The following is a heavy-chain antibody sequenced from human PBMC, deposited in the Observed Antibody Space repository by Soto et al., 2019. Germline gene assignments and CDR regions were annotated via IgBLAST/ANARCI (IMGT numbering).Heavy chain of an antibody. Sequence: SQTLSLTYAISGDSDSSNSAAWKAIRQSPSRGLEWLGRTYYRSKWYNHHAVPVKSRINVNPDTSKNAFSLQLNSVTPEDTAVYCCARSGPAGYIDFWGQGTTVTVSS. CDR1: GDSDSSNSAA. CDR2: TYYRSKWYN. D-gene: IGHD3-9*01. V-gene: IGHV6-1*01. CDR3: ARSGPAGYIDF. J-gene: IGHJ6*02.